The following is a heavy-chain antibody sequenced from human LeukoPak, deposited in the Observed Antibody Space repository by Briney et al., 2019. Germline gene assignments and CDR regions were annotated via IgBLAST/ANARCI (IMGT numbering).Heavy chain of an antibody. V-gene: IGHV1-18*01. Sequence: ASVKVSCKASGYTFTSYGVSWVRQAPGQGLEWMAWISVYNGNTNYAQKLQGRVTMTTDTSTSTAYMELRSLRSDDTAVYYCARAADFWSGHNWFDPWGQGTLVTVSS. CDR1: GYTFTSYG. CDR3: ARAADFWSGHNWFDP. D-gene: IGHD3-3*01. CDR2: ISVYNGNT. J-gene: IGHJ5*02.